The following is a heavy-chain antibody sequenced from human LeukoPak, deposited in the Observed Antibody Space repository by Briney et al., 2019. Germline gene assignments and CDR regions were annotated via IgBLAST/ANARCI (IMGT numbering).Heavy chain of an antibody. Sequence: SSVTGSCKASGGTFSSYAISWVRQAPGQGLEWMGGIIPIFGTANYAQKFQGRVTITADESTSTAYMELSSLRAEDTAVYYCAREPIVGATPFDYWGQGTLVTVSS. CDR1: GGTFSSYA. CDR3: AREPIVGATPFDY. D-gene: IGHD1-26*01. J-gene: IGHJ4*02. V-gene: IGHV1-69*01. CDR2: IIPIFGTA.